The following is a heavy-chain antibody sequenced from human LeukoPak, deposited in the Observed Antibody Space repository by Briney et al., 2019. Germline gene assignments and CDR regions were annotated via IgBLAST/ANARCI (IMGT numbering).Heavy chain of an antibody. V-gene: IGHV3-23*01. CDR2: ISGSGGST. D-gene: IGHD1-26*01. J-gene: IGHJ4*02. Sequence: GGSLRLSCAASGFTFSSYAMSWVRQAPGEGREWVSAISGSGGSTYYADSVKRRFIISRDNSKNTLYVQMNSLRAEDTAVYYCAKDLFAWELRGTFDYWGQGPLVTVSS. CDR1: GFTFSSYA. CDR3: AKDLFAWELRGTFDY.